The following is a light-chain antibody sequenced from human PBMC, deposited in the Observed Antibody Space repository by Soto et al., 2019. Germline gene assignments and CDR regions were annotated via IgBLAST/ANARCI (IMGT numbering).Light chain of an antibody. Sequence: EIVMTQSPATLSVSPGERATLSCRASQSVSSNLAWYQQKPGQAPRLLIYGASTRATGIPARFSGSGSGTEFPLTIRSLQAEDFAVYYCQQYNKWPPWTFGQGTKVEIK. J-gene: IGKJ1*01. CDR1: QSVSSN. CDR3: QQYNKWPPWT. CDR2: GAS. V-gene: IGKV3-15*01.